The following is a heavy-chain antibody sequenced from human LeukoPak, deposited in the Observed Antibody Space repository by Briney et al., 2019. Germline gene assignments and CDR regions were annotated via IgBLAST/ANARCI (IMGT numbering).Heavy chain of an antibody. V-gene: IGHV4-59*01. CDR1: GGSISSYY. D-gene: IGHD2-21*02. Sequence: PSETLSLTCTVSGGSISSYYWSWIRQPPGKGLEWIGYIYYSGSTNYNPSLKSRVTISVDTSKNQFSLKLSSVTAADTAVYYCARVGGDDYYYYGMDVWGQGTTVTVSS. J-gene: IGHJ6*02. CDR2: IYYSGST. CDR3: ARVGGDDYYYYGMDV.